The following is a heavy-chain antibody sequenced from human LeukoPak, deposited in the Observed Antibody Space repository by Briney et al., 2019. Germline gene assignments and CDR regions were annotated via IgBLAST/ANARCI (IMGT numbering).Heavy chain of an antibody. V-gene: IGHV4-39*07. Sequence: SETLSLTCTVSGGSISSSSYYWGWIRQPPGKGLEWIGSIYYSGSTYYNPSLKSRVTISVDTSKNQFSLKLSSVTAADTAVYYCAREWLPPFPGDDAFDIWGQGTMVTVSS. D-gene: IGHD5-24*01. CDR3: AREWLPPFPGDDAFDI. J-gene: IGHJ3*02. CDR1: GGSISSSSYY. CDR2: IYYSGST.